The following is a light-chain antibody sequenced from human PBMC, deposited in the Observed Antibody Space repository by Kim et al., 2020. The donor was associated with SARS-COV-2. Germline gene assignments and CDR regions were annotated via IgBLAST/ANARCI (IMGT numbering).Light chain of an antibody. Sequence: SYELTQPPSVSVSPGQTASITCSGDKLGDKYACWYQQKPGQSPVLDIYQDSKRPSGIPERFSGSNSGNTATLTISGTQAMDEADYYCQAWDSSTGVFGGGTKLTVL. CDR1: KLGDKY. V-gene: IGLV3-1*01. CDR3: QAWDSSTGV. J-gene: IGLJ2*01. CDR2: QDS.